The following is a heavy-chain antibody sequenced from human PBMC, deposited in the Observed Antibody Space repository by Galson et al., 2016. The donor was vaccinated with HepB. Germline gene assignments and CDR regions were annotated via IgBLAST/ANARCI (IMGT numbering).Heavy chain of an antibody. J-gene: IGHJ6*02. CDR3: ARDPEPVASTTVTNFGPYYYYGMDV. CDR2: IIPFFGTT. V-gene: IGHV1-69*13. CDR1: GDTFNSYA. Sequence: SVKVSCKASGDTFNSYALSWVRQAPGQGLEWMGGIIPFFGTTTYAQKFQGRVTITADESTSTAYLELSSLRSEDTAVYYCARDPEPVASTTVTNFGPYYYYGMDVWGQGTTVTVSS. D-gene: IGHD4-17*01.